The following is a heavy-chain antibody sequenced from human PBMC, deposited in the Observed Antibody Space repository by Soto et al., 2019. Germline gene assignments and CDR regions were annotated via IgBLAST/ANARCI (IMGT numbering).Heavy chain of an antibody. V-gene: IGHV1-2*02. CDR3: ARDRSPVMSGYYYA. J-gene: IGHJ4*02. CDR2: MNPDSGAT. CDR1: GYIFSDYC. Sequence: QVHLEQSAAAVKKPGASVKVSCKTSGYIFSDYCIHWVRQAPGQGLEWLGWMNPDSGATSYAPKFEGRVTLTRDTSVTTAYMELSGLMFDGTATYYCARDRSPVMSGYYYAWGQGTLLAVSS. D-gene: IGHD3-22*01.